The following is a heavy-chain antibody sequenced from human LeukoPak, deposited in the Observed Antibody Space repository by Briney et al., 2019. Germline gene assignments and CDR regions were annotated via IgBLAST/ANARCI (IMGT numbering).Heavy chain of an antibody. CDR3: AREDSGWYVDY. CDR1: GYTFTDYY. J-gene: IGHJ4*02. Sequence: GSSVKVSCKASGYTFTDYYMHWVRQAPGQGLEWMGWINPNSAGTNYAQKFEGRVTMTRDTSISTAYMELSRLRSDDTAVYYCAREDSGWYVDYWGQGTLVTVSS. CDR2: INPNSAGT. V-gene: IGHV1-2*02. D-gene: IGHD6-19*01.